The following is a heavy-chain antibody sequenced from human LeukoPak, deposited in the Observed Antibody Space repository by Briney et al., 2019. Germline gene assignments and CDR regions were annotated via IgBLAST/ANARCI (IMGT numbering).Heavy chain of an antibody. Sequence: SETLSLTCTVSGGSISSSSYYWGWIRQPPGKGLEWIGSIYYSGSTYNNPSLKSRVTISVDTPKKFSLKLSSVTAADTAVYYCARHAIDSSGYYLDYFDYWGQGTLVTVSS. CDR1: GGSISSSSYY. CDR2: IYYSGST. D-gene: IGHD3-22*01. V-gene: IGHV4-39*01. J-gene: IGHJ4*02. CDR3: ARHAIDSSGYYLDYFDY.